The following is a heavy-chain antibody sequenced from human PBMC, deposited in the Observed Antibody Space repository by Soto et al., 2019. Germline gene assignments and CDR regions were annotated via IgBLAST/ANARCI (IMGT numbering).Heavy chain of an antibody. D-gene: IGHD2-2*02. CDR1: GFTFSSYA. CDR3: ARGRYCTSTNCYTDFDY. CDR2: ISGSGGST. V-gene: IGHV3-23*01. Sequence: GGSLRLSCAASGFTFSSYAMSWVRQAPGKGLEWVSAISGSGGSTYYADSVKGRFTISRDNSKNTLYLQMNSLRADDTAVFYCARGRYCTSTNCYTDFDYWGQGTLVTVSS. J-gene: IGHJ4*02.